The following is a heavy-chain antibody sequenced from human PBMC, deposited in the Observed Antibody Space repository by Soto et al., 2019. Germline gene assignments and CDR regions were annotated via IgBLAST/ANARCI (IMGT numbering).Heavy chain of an antibody. CDR2: ISSSSSYI. J-gene: IGHJ4*02. CDR3: ARDSSPAPGCNGCLGY. CDR1: GCTFSSYS. V-gene: IGHV3-21*01. Sequence: VSLRRPCSASGCTFSSYSMNWVRQAPGKGLEWVSSISSSSSYIYYADSVKGRFTISRDNAKNSLYLQMNSLRSDDTAVYYSARDSSPAPGCNGCLGYWSQRPLVRVS. D-gene: IGHD5-12*01.